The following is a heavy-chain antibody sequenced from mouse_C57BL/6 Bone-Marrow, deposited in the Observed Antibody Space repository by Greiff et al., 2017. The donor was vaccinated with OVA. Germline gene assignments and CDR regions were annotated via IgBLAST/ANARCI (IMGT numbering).Heavy chain of an antibody. CDR2: ISSGGSYT. CDR3: ARRAGIAY. CDR1: GFTFSSYG. J-gene: IGHJ3*01. Sequence: EVKLVESGGDLVKPGGSLKLSCAASGFTFSSYGMSWVRQTPDKRLEWVATISSGGSYTYYPDSVQGRFTISRDNAKNTLYLQMSSLKSEDTAMYYCARRAGIAYWGQGTLVTVS. V-gene: IGHV5-6*02. D-gene: IGHD4-1*01.